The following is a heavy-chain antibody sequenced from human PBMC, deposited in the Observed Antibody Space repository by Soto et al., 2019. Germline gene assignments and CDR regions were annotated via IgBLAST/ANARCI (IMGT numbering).Heavy chain of an antibody. Sequence: SQNLSLTCAISGDSVSSNSAAWNWIRQSPSRGLEWLGRTYYRSKWYNDYAVSVKSRITINPDTSKNQFSLQLNSVTPEDTAVYYCARGRALIVGATTVAWFDPWGQGTLVTVSS. CDR2: TYYRSKWYN. CDR1: GDSVSSNSAA. J-gene: IGHJ5*02. D-gene: IGHD1-26*01. V-gene: IGHV6-1*01. CDR3: ARGRALIVGATTVAWFDP.